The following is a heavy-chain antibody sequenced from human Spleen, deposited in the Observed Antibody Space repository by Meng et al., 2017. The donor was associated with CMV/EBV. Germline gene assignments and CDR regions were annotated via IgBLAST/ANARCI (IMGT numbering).Heavy chain of an antibody. CDR3: ARAGYCSSTSCYFSYWFDP. D-gene: IGHD2-2*01. Sequence: GSLRLSCAVYGGSFSGYYWSWIRQPPGKGLEWIGEINHSGSTNYNPSLKSRVTISVDTSKNQFSLKLSSVTAADTAVYYCARAGYCSSTSCYFSYWFDPWGQGTLVTVSS. CDR1: GGSFSGYY. CDR2: INHSGST. V-gene: IGHV4-34*01. J-gene: IGHJ5*02.